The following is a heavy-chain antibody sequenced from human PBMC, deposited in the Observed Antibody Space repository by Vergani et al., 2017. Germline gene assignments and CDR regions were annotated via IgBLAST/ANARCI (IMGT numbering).Heavy chain of an antibody. Sequence: QVQLVQSGAEVKKPGASVKVSCKASGYTFTSYAMHWVRQAPGQRLEWMGWINTGNGNTKYSQKFQGRVTSTRDTSASTAYMELSSLRSEDTAVYYCARSKRYSSCWLPIDYWGQGTLVTVSS. J-gene: IGHJ4*02. CDR2: INTGNGNT. CDR3: ARSKRYSSCWLPIDY. CDR1: GYTFTSYA. V-gene: IGHV1-3*04. D-gene: IGHD6-19*01.